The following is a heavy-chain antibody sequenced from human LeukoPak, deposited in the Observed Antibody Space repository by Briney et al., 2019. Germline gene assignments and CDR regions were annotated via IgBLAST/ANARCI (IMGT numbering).Heavy chain of an antibody. CDR2: IYPGDSDT. CDR3: ARQKYSSGLDAFDI. J-gene: IGHJ3*02. V-gene: IGHV5-51*01. Sequence: GESLKISCKSSGYSFTNYLIGWGRQMPGKSLEWINIIYPGDSDTRYSPSFQGQVTISADKSINTAYLQWSSLKASDSAMYYCARQKYSSGLDAFDIWGQGTMVTVSS. CDR1: GYSFTNYL. D-gene: IGHD5-18*01.